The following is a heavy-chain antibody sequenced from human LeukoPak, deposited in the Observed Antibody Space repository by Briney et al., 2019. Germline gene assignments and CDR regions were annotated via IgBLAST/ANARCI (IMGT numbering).Heavy chain of an antibody. J-gene: IGHJ4*02. Sequence: ASVKVSCKASGYTFTSYDINWVRQATGQGLEWMGWMNPNSGKTGYAQKFQGRVTMTWDTSISTAYMELSSLRSEDTAIYCCARELRRDDCWGQGTLVTVSS. CDR1: GYTFTSYD. D-gene: IGHD2-21*01. CDR2: MNPNSGKT. CDR3: ARELRRDDC. V-gene: IGHV1-8*01.